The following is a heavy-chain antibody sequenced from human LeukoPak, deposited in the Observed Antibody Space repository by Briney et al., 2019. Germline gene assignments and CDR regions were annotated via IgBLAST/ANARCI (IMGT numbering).Heavy chain of an antibody. J-gene: IGHJ6*03. CDR3: ASNPTSCYGCYYYYYMDV. V-gene: IGHV1-24*01. D-gene: IGHD2-2*01. Sequence: ASVKVSCKVSGYTLTELSMHWVRQAPGKGLEWMGGFDPEDGETIYAQKFQGRVTITADESTSTAYMELSSLRSEDTAVYYCASNPTSCYGCYYYYYMDVWGKGTTVTISS. CDR2: FDPEDGET. CDR1: GYTLTELS.